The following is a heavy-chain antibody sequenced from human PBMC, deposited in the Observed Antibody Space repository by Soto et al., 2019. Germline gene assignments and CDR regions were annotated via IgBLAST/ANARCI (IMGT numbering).Heavy chain of an antibody. J-gene: IGHJ4*02. Sequence: GGSLRLSCAASGFTFSSYSMNWVRQAPGKGLEWVAVISYDGSNKYYADSVKGRFTISRDNSKNTLYLQMNSLRAEDTAVYYCAKDSSSSEIDYWGQGTLVTVSS. D-gene: IGHD6-6*01. CDR1: GFTFSSYS. CDR3: AKDSSSSEIDY. V-gene: IGHV3-30*18. CDR2: ISYDGSNK.